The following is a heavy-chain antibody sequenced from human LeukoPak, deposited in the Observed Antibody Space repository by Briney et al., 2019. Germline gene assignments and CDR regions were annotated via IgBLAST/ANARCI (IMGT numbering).Heavy chain of an antibody. CDR1: GYTFTSYY. CDR2: INPSGGST. J-gene: IGHJ4*02. V-gene: IGHV1-46*01. CDR3: ARDRYSISSLYDF. D-gene: IGHD6-6*01. Sequence: ASVKVSCKSSGYTFTSYYIHWVRQAPGQGLEWMGIINPSGGSTTYAQKFQGRVTITRDTPTSTVYMVLSSLRSEDTAVYYCARDRYSISSLYDFWGQGTLVTVSS.